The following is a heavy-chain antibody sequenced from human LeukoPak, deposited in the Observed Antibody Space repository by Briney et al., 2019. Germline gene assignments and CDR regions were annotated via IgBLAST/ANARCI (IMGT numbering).Heavy chain of an antibody. CDR1: GYTFTAYY. J-gene: IGHJ4*02. D-gene: IGHD6-6*01. CDR2: INPKNGGT. Sequence: ASVKVSCRSSGYTFTAYYLHWMRQAPGQGLEWMGWINPKNGGTKYAQNFQGRFTMTRDTSISTAYMELNRLTSDDTAVYYCARDPSTSYYVDYWGVGTLVTVSS. CDR3: ARDPSTSYYVDY. V-gene: IGHV1-2*02.